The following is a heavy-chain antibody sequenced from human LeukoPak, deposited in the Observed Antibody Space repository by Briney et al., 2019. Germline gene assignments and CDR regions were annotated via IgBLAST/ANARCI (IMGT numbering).Heavy chain of an antibody. Sequence: ASVKVSCKASGGTFSSYAVSWVRQAPGQGLEWMGGIIPIFGTANYAQKFQGRVTITADESTSTAYMELSSLRSEDTAVYYCARAWVDDFWSTYYMDVWGKGTTVTVSS. CDR3: ARAWVDDFWSTYYMDV. D-gene: IGHD3-3*01. CDR2: IIPIFGTA. J-gene: IGHJ6*03. V-gene: IGHV1-69*13. CDR1: GGTFSSYA.